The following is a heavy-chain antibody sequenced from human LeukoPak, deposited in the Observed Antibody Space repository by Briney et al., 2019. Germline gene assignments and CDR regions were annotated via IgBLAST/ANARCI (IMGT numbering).Heavy chain of an antibody. D-gene: IGHD4-11*01. V-gene: IGHV3-30*04. Sequence: GGSLTLSCAVSGFPFSSYATHWARQAPRRGREWVAVISYDGRNKYYADSVKGRFTTTRDNSSNTLNLQMSSLRAEDTAVYYCGRTGPDYTCYYYYGMDVWGQGTTVTVSS. CDR3: GRTGPDYTCYYYYGMDV. J-gene: IGHJ6*02. CDR1: GFPFSSYA. CDR2: ISYDGRNK.